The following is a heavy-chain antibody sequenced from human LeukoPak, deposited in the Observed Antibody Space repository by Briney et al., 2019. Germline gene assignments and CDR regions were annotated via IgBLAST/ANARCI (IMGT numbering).Heavy chain of an antibody. V-gene: IGHV4-59*08. Sequence: NPGGSLRLSCAASGFTVSNNYMSWIRQPPGKGLEWIAYISDIGSINYNPSLKSRVTISLDTSKNQFSLKLSSVTAADTAVYYCAGHHPRNTVDFWGQGTLVTVSS. CDR3: AGHHPRNTVDF. CDR2: ISDIGSI. D-gene: IGHD2/OR15-2a*01. J-gene: IGHJ4*02. CDR1: GFTVSNNY.